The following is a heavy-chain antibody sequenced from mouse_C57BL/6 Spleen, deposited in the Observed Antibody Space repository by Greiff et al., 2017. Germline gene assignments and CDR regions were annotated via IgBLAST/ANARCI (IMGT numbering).Heavy chain of an antibody. CDR1: GYAFSSSW. CDR3: ARWNSLLDYAMGY. V-gene: IGHV1-82*01. D-gene: IGHD6-2*01. J-gene: IGHJ4*01. CDR2: IYPGDGDT. Sequence: QVQLKESGPELVKPGASVKISCKASGYAFSSSWMNWVKQRPGKGLEWIGRIYPGDGDTNYNGKFKGKATLTADKSSSTAYMQLSSLTSEDSAVYFCARWNSLLDYAMGYWGQGTSVTVSS.